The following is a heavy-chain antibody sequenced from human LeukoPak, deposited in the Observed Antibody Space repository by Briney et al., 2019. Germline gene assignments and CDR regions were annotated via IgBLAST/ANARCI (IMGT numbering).Heavy chain of an antibody. D-gene: IGHD3-10*01. CDR1: GYTLTELS. CDR3: ALYGRYGSGEDY. Sequence: ASVKVSCKVSGYTLTELSMHWVRQAPGKGLEWMGGFDPEDGETIYAQKFQGRVTMTEDTSTDTAYMELSSLRSEDTAVYYCALYGRYGSGEDYWGQGTLVTVSS. CDR2: FDPEDGET. V-gene: IGHV1-24*01. J-gene: IGHJ4*02.